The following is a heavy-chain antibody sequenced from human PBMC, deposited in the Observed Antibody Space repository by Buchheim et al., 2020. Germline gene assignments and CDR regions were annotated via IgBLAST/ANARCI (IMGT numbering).Heavy chain of an antibody. CDR2: IIGSGGNT. D-gene: IGHD1-26*01. CDR3: AKTGTSGRNYYYFDF. Sequence: EEQLLESGGGLVQPGGSLRLSCAASGFTYKTLSWVRQAPGKGLEWVSSIIGSGGNTYYADSVKGRFTISRDTSRNPLYLQMNSLRAEDTAIYYCAKTGTSGRNYYYFDFWGQGAL. CDR1: GFTYKT. V-gene: IGHV3-23*01. J-gene: IGHJ4*02.